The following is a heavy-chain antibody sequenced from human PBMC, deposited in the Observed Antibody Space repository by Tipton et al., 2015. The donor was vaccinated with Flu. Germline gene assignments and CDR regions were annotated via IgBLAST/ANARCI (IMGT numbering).Heavy chain of an antibody. CDR3: ARSSGSGTYMIFDY. D-gene: IGHD3-10*01. CDR2: MYTSGST. V-gene: IGHV4-4*07. CDR1: GGSISSYY. Sequence: TLSLTCTVSGGSISSYYWTWIRQPPGKGLDRIGRMYTSGSTKYNPSLKSRVSMSVDRSKNNFPLKLSSVTAADTAVYYSARSSGSGTYMIFDYWGQGTLVTVSS. J-gene: IGHJ4*02.